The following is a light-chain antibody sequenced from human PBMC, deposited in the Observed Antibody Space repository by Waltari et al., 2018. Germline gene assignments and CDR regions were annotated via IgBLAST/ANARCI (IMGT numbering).Light chain of an antibody. CDR2: GIS. CDR3: QQYTHSPWT. Sequence: EILLTQSPGTLSLSPGERATLSCRTSQTVDNTYLAWYQQKLGQAPRLLISGISIRATGIPDRFRGSGSGTDFTLTISRLEPEDSAVYFCQQYTHSPWTFGQGTRVEVK. J-gene: IGKJ1*01. V-gene: IGKV3-20*01. CDR1: QTVDNTY.